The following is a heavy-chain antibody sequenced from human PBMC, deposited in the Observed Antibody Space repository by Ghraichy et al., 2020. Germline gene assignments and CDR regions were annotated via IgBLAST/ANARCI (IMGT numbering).Heavy chain of an antibody. D-gene: IGHD3-10*01. CDR2: IKQGGGEI. Sequence: GALRLSCVVSGFPISDHWMNWVRQAPGKGLEWVANIKQGGGEIYHLDSVKGRFTISRDDATNSAHLQMNSLRAEDTAVYYCATDRGVYWGQGTLVTVSS. J-gene: IGHJ4*02. CDR1: GFPISDHW. V-gene: IGHV3-7*01. CDR3: ATDRGVY.